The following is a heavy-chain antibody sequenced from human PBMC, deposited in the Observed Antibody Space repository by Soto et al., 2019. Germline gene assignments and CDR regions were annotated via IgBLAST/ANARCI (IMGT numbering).Heavy chain of an antibody. CDR2: IYDSGST. D-gene: IGHD3-22*01. V-gene: IGHV4-59*01. CDR1: GDSINNYY. Sequence: PSETLSLTCTVSGDSINNYYWTWIRQPPGKGLEWIGYIYDSGSTSYNPSLKSRLTISVDTSKNQFSLKLKSVTAADTAVYYCGRVEHAIDSSGYHRAFQVWGQ. CDR3: GRVEHAIDSSGYHRAFQV. J-gene: IGHJ3*01.